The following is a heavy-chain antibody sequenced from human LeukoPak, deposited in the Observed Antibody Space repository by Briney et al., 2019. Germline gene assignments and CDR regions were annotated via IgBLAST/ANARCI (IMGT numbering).Heavy chain of an antibody. Sequence: GGSLRLSCAASGFTVTKYAMSWVRQTPGKGLERVSAISKSGTYIKYADSVKGRFTVSRGNAKNSLFLQMNSLRVEDTAVYYCAREVVIVVEPAANTIDYWGQGTRVTVSS. V-gene: IGHV3-21*01. CDR2: ISKSGTYI. CDR1: GFTVTKYA. J-gene: IGHJ4*02. CDR3: AREVVIVVEPAANTIDY. D-gene: IGHD2-2*01.